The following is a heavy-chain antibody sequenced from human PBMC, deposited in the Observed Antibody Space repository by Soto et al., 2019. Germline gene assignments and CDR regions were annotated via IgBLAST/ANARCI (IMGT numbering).Heavy chain of an antibody. D-gene: IGHD4-17*01. CDR3: ARGKTTVTTLDY. CDR1: GGSISSGGYS. V-gene: IGHV4-30-2*01. J-gene: IGHJ4*02. Sequence: QLQLQESGSGLVKPSQTLSLTCAVSGGSISSGGYSWYWIRQPPGKGLEWIGYIYHSGSTYYNPSLKCRVTISVDRSKNQFSLKLSSVTAADTAVYYCARGKTTVTTLDYWGQGTLVTVSS. CDR2: IYHSGST.